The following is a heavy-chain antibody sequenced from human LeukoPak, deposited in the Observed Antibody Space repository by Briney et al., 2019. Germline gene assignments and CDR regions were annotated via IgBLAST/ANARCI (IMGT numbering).Heavy chain of an antibody. J-gene: IGHJ6*02. Sequence: GRSLRLSCAASGFTFSSYGMHWVRQAPGKGLEWGAVISYDGSNKYYAGSVKGRFTISRDTSKNTLYLQMNSLRPEDTAVYYCAKCLFGTSSDYYYYGMDVWGQGTTVTVSS. D-gene: IGHD6-6*01. CDR2: ISYDGSNK. CDR3: AKCLFGTSSDYYYYGMDV. CDR1: GFTFSSYG. V-gene: IGHV3-30*18.